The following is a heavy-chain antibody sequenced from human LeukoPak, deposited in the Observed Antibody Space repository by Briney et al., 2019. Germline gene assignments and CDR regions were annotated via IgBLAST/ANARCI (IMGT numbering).Heavy chain of an antibody. CDR2: IDYSGST. CDR3: ARGYSSGWYYFDY. D-gene: IGHD6-19*01. V-gene: IGHV4-59*01. CDR1: GGSINTYY. Sequence: PSETLSLTCTVSGGSINTYYWNWIRQPPGKGLEWIGYIDYSGSTNYNPSLRSRVTISLDTSKNQFSLRLTSVTAADTAVYYCARGYSSGWYYFDYWGQGTLVTVSS. J-gene: IGHJ4*02.